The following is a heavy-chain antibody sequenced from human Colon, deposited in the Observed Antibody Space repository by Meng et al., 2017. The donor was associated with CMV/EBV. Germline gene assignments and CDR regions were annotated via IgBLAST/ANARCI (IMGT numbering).Heavy chain of an antibody. CDR1: GGSISRYY. CDR2: IYYSGST. CDR3: ARGAPLVGATTLDY. D-gene: IGHD1-26*01. V-gene: IGHV4-59*01. Sequence: GSLRLSCTVSGGSISRYYWSWIRQPPGKGLEWIGYIYYSGSTNYNPSLKSRVTISVDTSKNQFSLRLSSVTAADTAVYYCARGAPLVGATTLDYWGQGTLVTVSS. J-gene: IGHJ4*02.